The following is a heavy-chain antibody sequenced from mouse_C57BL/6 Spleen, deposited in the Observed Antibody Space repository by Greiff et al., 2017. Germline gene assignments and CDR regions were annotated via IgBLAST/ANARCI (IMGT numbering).Heavy chain of an antibody. J-gene: IGHJ1*03. Sequence: QVQLQQSGPELVKPGASVKISCKASGYTFTDYYINWVKQRPGQGLEWIGGIFPGSGSTYYNEKFKGKATVTVDKSSSTAYMLLSSLTSEDSAVYFCAREKVTTVVATRYFDVWGTGTTVTVSS. CDR3: AREKVTTVVATRYFDV. CDR1: GYTFTDYY. CDR2: IFPGSGST. V-gene: IGHV1-75*01. D-gene: IGHD1-1*01.